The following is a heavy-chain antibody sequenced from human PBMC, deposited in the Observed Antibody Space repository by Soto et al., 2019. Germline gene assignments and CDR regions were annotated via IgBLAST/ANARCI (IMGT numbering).Heavy chain of an antibody. CDR2: ISSSSSYI. J-gene: IGHJ4*02. CDR1: GLSCSSYS. D-gene: IGHD3-10*01. Sequence: PGGYLRISSAASGLSCSSYSMNCVRQAPGKGLEWVSSISSSSSYIYYADSVKGRFTISRDNAKNSLYLQMNSLRAEDTAVYYCARDITGSFDYWGQGTLVTVSS. CDR3: ARDITGSFDY. V-gene: IGHV3-21*01.